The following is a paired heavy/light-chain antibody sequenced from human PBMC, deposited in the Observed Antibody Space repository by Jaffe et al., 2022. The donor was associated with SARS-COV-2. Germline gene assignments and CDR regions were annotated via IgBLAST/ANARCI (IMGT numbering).Light chain of an antibody. CDR1: QSVSNY. V-gene: IGKV3-11*01. Sequence: EIVLTQSPATLSLSPGERATLSCRASQSVSNYLAWYQQKPGQAPRLLIYDASYRAAGIPARFSGSGSGTDFTLTISSLEPEDFALYYCQQRSDWPTFGQGTRLDIK. J-gene: IGKJ5*01. CDR3: QQRSDWPT. CDR2: DAS.
Heavy chain of an antibody. CDR1: GFTFSNAW. J-gene: IGHJ4*02. V-gene: IGHV3-15*01. CDR2: IKSETDGGTT. D-gene: IGHD3-16*01. Sequence: EVQLVESGGGLVKPGGSLRLSCAASGFTFSNAWMSWVRQAPGKGLEWVGRIKSETDGGTTDYAAPVKGRFSIARDDSKNTLYLQMNSLRTEDTAVYYCTTAPYIWGSYGRNFWGQGTLVTVSS. CDR3: TTAPYIWGSYGRNF.